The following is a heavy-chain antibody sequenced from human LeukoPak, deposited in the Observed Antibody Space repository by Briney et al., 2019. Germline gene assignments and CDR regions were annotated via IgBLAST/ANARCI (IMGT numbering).Heavy chain of an antibody. CDR3: AKDMGPTVVTPYWFDP. CDR2: ISWNSGSI. J-gene: IGHJ5*02. Sequence: GGSLRLSCAASGFTFDDYAMHWVRQAPGKGLEGVSGISWNSGSIGYADSVKGRFTISRDNAKNSLYLQMDSLRAEDTALYYCAKDMGPTVVTPYWFDPWGQGTLVTVSS. V-gene: IGHV3-9*01. D-gene: IGHD4-23*01. CDR1: GFTFDDYA.